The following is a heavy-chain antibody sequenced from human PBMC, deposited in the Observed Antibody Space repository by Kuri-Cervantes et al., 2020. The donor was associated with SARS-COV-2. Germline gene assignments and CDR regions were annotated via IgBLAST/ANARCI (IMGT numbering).Heavy chain of an antibody. J-gene: IGHJ3*02. CDR1: GGSFSGYY. CDR3: ARTITIFGVGRAFDI. Sequence: SETLSLTCAVYGGSFSGYYWSWIRQPPGKGLEWIGEIYHSGSTYYNPSLKSRVTISVDTSKNQFSLKLSSVTAADTAVYYCARTITIFGVGRAFDIWGQGTMVAVSS. D-gene: IGHD3-3*01. CDR2: IYHSGST. V-gene: IGHV4-34*01.